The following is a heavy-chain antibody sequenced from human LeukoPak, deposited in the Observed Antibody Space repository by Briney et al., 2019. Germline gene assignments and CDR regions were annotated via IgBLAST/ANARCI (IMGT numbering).Heavy chain of an antibody. J-gene: IGHJ3*02. D-gene: IGHD1-14*01. CDR2: IGTTADT. CDR3: ARGTSAYASEEPDAFDI. Sequence: HAGGSLRLSCAASGFTFRTYDMHWVRQVPGEGLEWVSTIGTTADTFYPGSVKGRFTISRDNAKNSFYLHMSNLGAGDAAVYYCARGTSAYASEEPDAFDIWGQGTLVTVSS. V-gene: IGHV3-13*01. CDR1: GFTFRTYD.